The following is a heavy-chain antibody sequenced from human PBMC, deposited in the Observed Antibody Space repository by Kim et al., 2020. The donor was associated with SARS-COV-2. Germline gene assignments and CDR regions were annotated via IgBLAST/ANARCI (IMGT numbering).Heavy chain of an antibody. CDR2: T. CDR3: ARGGSSGYYYG. V-gene: IGHV4-59*09. J-gene: IGHJ4*02. Sequence: TNYNPSLSSRVTISVETSKNQCSRKLSSVTAADTAVYYCARGGSSGYYYGWGQGTLVTVSS. D-gene: IGHD3-22*01.